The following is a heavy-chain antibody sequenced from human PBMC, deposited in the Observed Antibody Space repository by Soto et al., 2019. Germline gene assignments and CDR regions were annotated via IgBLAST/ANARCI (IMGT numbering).Heavy chain of an antibody. CDR2: INPNSGGT. V-gene: IGHV1-2*02. D-gene: IGHD4-17*01. CDR1: GYTFTGYY. CDR3: AAPGTTVTTMAYYYYGMDV. J-gene: IGHJ6*02. Sequence: ASVKVSCKASGYTFTGYYMHWVRQAPGQGLEWMGWINPNSGGTNYAQKFQGRVTMTRDTSISTAYMELSRLRSDDTAVYYCAAPGTTVTTMAYYYYGMDVWGQGTTVTVS.